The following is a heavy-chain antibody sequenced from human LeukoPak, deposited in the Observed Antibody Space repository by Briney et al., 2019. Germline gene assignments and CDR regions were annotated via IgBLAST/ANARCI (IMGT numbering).Heavy chain of an antibody. Sequence: GGSLRLSCVASGLPIADFAMHWVRQGPGKGLECVSLISGDGVSTFYTDSVRGRFSISRDNTKNSLYLEMNSLRTEDTAMYYCAKESGKFDYWGQGTLVAVSS. CDR2: ISGDGVST. J-gene: IGHJ4*02. CDR1: GLPIADFA. V-gene: IGHV3-43*02. CDR3: AKESGKFDY.